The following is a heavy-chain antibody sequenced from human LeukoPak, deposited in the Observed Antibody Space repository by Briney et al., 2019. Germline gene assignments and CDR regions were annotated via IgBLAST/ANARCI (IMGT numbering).Heavy chain of an antibody. J-gene: IGHJ4*02. D-gene: IGHD3-16*01. CDR1: GGSISSSYYY. CDR3: ARQVTFGYAYAYYFDY. Sequence: SETLSLTCTVSGGSISSSYYYWGWIRQPPGKGLEWIGNFHYSGSTYYNPSLKGRVTISVDTSKNQFSLRLSSVTAADTAVYYCARQVTFGYAYAYYFDYWGQGTLVTVSS. V-gene: IGHV4-39*01. CDR2: FHYSGST.